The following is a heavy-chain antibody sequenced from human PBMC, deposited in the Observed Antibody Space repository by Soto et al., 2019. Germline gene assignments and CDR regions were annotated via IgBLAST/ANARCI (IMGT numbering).Heavy chain of an antibody. D-gene: IGHD1-1*01. CDR1: GFSLNTSAVA. V-gene: IGHV2-5*01. J-gene: IGHJ4*02. CDR2: IYGSDDK. CDR3: ARRYDPYYFDY. Sequence: QITLKESGTTLVKPTQTLTLTCTFSGFSLNTSAVAVGWIRQPPGKALEWLAIIYGSDDKFYSPSLKSRLTITKDTSTNQVVLTMTNMDPVDTATYYCARRYDPYYFDYWGQGTLVTVSS.